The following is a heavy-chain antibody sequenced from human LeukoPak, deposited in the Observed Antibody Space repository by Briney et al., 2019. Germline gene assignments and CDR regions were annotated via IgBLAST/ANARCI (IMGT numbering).Heavy chain of an antibody. V-gene: IGHV1-18*01. J-gene: IGHJ6*02. CDR2: ISAYNGNT. CDR1: GYTFTSYG. D-gene: IGHD3-10*01. Sequence: ASVKVSCKASGYTFTSYGISWVRQAPGQGLEWMGRISAYNGNTNYAQKLQGRVTMTTDTSTSTAYMELRSLRSDDTAVYYCARTGGITMVRGVIPYYYGMDVWGQGTTVTVSS. CDR3: ARTGGITMVRGVIPYYYGMDV.